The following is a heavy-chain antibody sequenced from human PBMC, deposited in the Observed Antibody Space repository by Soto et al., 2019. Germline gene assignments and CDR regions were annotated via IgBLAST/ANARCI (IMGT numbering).Heavy chain of an antibody. CDR2: IRGSGGDT. V-gene: IGHV3-23*01. J-gene: IGHJ4*02. CDR3: AKGKAKTMLGVDTLFDD. D-gene: IGHD3-10*01. Sequence: EVQLLESGGGLVQPGGSLRLSCAASGFPFSRYAMSWVRQAPGQGLKWDSIIRGSGGDTHYADSAEGRFTISRDNSKNTLYLQMTSLRAEDTAVYYCAKGKAKTMLGVDTLFDDWVQGTRVTVAS. CDR1: GFPFSRYA.